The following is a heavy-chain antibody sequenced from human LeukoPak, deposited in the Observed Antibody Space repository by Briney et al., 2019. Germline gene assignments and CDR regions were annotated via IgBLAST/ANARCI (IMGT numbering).Heavy chain of an antibody. J-gene: IGHJ4*02. Sequence: PGGSLRLSCAASGFTFSDYYMSWIRQAPGKGLEWVSYISSSGSTIYYADSVKGRFTISRDNAKNSLYLQMNSLRAEDTAVYYCTTAPPWELPYFDYWGQGTLVTVSS. V-gene: IGHV3-11*01. D-gene: IGHD1-26*01. CDR1: GFTFSDYY. CDR2: ISSSGSTI. CDR3: TTAPPWELPYFDY.